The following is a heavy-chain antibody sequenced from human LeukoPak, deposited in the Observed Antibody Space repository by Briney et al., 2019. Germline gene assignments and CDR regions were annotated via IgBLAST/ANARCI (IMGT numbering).Heavy chain of an antibody. CDR1: GGSISSYY. D-gene: IGHD7-27*01. CDR2: IYYSGST. J-gene: IGHJ4*02. V-gene: IGHV4-59*01. CDR3: ARDLGDFDY. Sequence: SETLSLTCTVSGGSISSYYWSWIRQPPGKGLEWIGYIYYSGSTNYNPSLKSRVTISVDTSKNQFSLKLTSVTAADTAVYYCARDLGDFDYWGQGTLVTVSS.